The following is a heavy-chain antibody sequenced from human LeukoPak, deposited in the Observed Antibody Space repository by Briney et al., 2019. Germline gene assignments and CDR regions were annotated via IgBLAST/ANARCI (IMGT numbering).Heavy chain of an antibody. D-gene: IGHD5-24*01. Sequence: TSETLSLTCSVSGASISSGSYYWSWIRQPPGKGLEWIGEINHSGSTNYNPSLKSRVTISVDTSKNQFSLKLSSVTAADTAVYYCAREKMATTPRAFDIWGQGTMVTVSS. J-gene: IGHJ3*02. CDR2: INHSGST. V-gene: IGHV4-39*07. CDR1: GASISSGSYY. CDR3: AREKMATTPRAFDI.